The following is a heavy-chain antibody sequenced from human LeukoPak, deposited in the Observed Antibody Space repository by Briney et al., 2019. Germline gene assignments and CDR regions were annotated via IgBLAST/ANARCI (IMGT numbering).Heavy chain of an antibody. CDR3: AKSYWGSVKGGFGP. CDR1: GFTFSSYA. CDR2: FSGRGGST. D-gene: IGHD7-27*01. Sequence: KTGGSLRLSCAASGFTFSSYAMTWVRQAPGKGLEWVAAFSGRGGSTYYADSVKGRFTISRDNSKDTLDLQMNSLRVDDTAVYYCAKSYWGSVKGGFGPWGQGTLVTVSS. V-gene: IGHV3-23*01. J-gene: IGHJ5*02.